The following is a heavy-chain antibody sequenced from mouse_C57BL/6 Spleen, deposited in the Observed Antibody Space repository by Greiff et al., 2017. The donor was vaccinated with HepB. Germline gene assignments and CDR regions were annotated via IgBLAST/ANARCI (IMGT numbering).Heavy chain of an antibody. CDR2: INPSNGGT. CDR3: AKGYYDYDPFTY. Sequence: VQLQQPRTELVKPGASVKLSCKASGYTFTSYWMHWVKQRPGQGLEWIGNINPSNGGTNYNEKFKSKATLTVDKSSSTAYMQLSSLTSEDSAVDYCAKGYYDYDPFTYWSQGTLVTVSA. D-gene: IGHD2-4*01. V-gene: IGHV1-53*01. CDR1: GYTFTSYW. J-gene: IGHJ3*01.